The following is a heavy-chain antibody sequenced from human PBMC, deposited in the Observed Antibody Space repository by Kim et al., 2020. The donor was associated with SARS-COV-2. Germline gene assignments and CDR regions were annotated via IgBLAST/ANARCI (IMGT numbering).Heavy chain of an antibody. V-gene: IGHV4-39*01. CDR2: IYYSGST. J-gene: IGHJ6*02. CDR1: GGSISSSSYY. CDR3: ARLTRTDYDFLTGYSYGRDV. D-gene: IGHD3-9*01. Sequence: SETLSLTCTVSGGSISSSSYYWGWIRQPPGKGLEWIGSIYYSGSTYYNPSLKSRVTISVDTSKNQFSLKLSSVTAADTAVYYCARLTRTDYDFLTGYSYGRDVGGRGTTVTVPS.